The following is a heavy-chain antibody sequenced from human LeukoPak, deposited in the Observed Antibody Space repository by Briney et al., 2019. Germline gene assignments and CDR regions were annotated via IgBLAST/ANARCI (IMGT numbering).Heavy chain of an antibody. CDR1: GFTFSTYG. CDR2: IWSDGSNK. Sequence: GASLRLSCAASGFTFSTYGMHWVRQAPGKGLEWVAFIWSDGSNKYYADSVKGRYTISRDNSKNTLYLQMNSLRPEDTAVYYCAKSLGATRGYFEHWGQGTLVTVSS. V-gene: IGHV3-30*02. J-gene: IGHJ4*02. CDR3: AKSLGATRGYFEH. D-gene: IGHD1-26*01.